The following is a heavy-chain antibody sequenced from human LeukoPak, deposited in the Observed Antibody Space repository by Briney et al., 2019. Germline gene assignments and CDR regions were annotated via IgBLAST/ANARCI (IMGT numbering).Heavy chain of an antibody. J-gene: IGHJ4*02. V-gene: IGHV3-23*01. Sequence: GGSLRLSCAASGFTFSSYAMSWVRQAPGKGLDWVSPISGSGDSTYYADSVKGRFTISRDNSKNPLYLQMNSLRAEDTAVYYCARGRGRGYSGYEPPFDYWGQGTLVTVSS. CDR2: ISGSGDST. D-gene: IGHD5-12*01. CDR3: ARGRGRGYSGYEPPFDY. CDR1: GFTFSSYA.